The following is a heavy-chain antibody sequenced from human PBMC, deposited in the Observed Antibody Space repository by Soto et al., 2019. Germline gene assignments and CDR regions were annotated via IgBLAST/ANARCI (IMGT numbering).Heavy chain of an antibody. V-gene: IGHV3-74*01. Sequence: PGGSLRLSCAASGFTFSNYRMHWVRQAPGKGLVWVSRINTDGRSTTYTDSVKGRFTISRDNSKNTLYLQMNSLRAEDTAVFYCAKDLWDIVLQPSANWFDPWGQGALVTVSS. CDR1: GFTFSNYR. J-gene: IGHJ5*02. D-gene: IGHD2-15*01. CDR3: AKDLWDIVLQPSANWFDP. CDR2: INTDGRST.